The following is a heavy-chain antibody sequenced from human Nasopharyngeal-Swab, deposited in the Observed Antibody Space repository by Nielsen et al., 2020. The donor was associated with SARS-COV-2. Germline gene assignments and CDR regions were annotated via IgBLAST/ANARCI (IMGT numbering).Heavy chain of an antibody. V-gene: IGHV1-3*01. CDR3: ARHFYSRSSRLLYLDY. CDR2: INAGNGDT. Sequence: ASVKVSCKASGYNFAVYIMHWVRQAPGQGLEWMGWINAGNGDTKYSQKFQDRVTFTRDTSADTAYMELSSLRSEDTAAYFCARHFYSRSSRLLYLDYWGQGTLVTVSS. D-gene: IGHD6-6*01. CDR1: GYNFAVYI. J-gene: IGHJ4*02.